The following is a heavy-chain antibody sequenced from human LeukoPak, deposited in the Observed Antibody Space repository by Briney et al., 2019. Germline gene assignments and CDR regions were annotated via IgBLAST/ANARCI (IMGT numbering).Heavy chain of an antibody. J-gene: IGHJ4*02. CDR2: IYYSGST. D-gene: IGHD6-19*01. V-gene: IGHV4-59*01. CDR3: ARVAGTGIFDY. Sequence: SETLSLTCSVSGGSISSYYWSWIRQPPGKGLEWIGYIYYSGSTNYNPSLKSRVTISVDTSKNQFSLKLSSVTAADTAVYYCARVAGTGIFDYWGQGTLVTVSS. CDR1: GGSISSYY.